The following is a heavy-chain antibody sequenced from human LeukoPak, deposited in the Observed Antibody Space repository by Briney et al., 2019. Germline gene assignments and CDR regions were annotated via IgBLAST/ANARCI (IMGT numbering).Heavy chain of an antibody. CDR3: ARGEEYYYDSSGYYYGFDY. CDR2: ISSSSSTI. CDR1: GFTFSSYS. D-gene: IGHD3-22*01. V-gene: IGHV3-48*02. J-gene: IGHJ4*02. Sequence: GSLRLSCAASGFTFSSYSMNWVRQAPGKGLEWVSYISSSSSTIYYADSVKGRFTIFRDNAKNSLYLQMNSLRDEDTAVYYCARGEEYYYDSSGYYYGFDYWGQGTLVTVSS.